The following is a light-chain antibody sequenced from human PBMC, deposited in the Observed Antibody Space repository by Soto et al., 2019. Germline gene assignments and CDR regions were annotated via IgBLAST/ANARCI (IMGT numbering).Light chain of an antibody. CDR1: SSNIGRNT. CDR3: AAWDDRLNGYV. CDR2: SNS. V-gene: IGLV1-44*01. J-gene: IGLJ1*01. Sequence: QSVLTQPPSASGTPGQRATISCSGSSSNIGRNTVNWYQQFPGTAPKLLIYSNSQRPSGVPDRISGSESGTSASLAISGLQSEDEAEYYCAAWDDRLNGYVFGTGTKLTVL.